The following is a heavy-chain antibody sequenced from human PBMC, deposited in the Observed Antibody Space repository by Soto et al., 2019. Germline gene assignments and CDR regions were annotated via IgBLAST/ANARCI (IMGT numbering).Heavy chain of an antibody. J-gene: IGHJ4*02. CDR3: AKDLVVTAIRADYFDY. V-gene: IGHV3-48*01. D-gene: IGHD2-21*02. CDR1: GFTFSSYS. CDR2: ISSTSRPI. Sequence: GGSLRLSCVASGFTFSSYSMNWVRQAPGKGLEWVSYISSTSRPIFHADSVQGRFTISRDNAKNSLYLQMNSLRAEDTAVYYCAKDLVVTAIRADYFDYWGQGTLVTVSS.